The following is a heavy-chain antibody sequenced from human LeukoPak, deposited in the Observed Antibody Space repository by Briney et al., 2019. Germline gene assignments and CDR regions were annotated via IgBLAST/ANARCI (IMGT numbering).Heavy chain of an antibody. CDR2: IYPGDSDT. D-gene: IGHD3-3*01. CDR1: GYSFTSYW. Sequence: PGESLKISCKGSGYSFTSYWIGWVRQMPGKGLEWMGIIYPGDSDTRYSPSFQGQATISADKSISTAYLQWSSLKASDTAMYYCARLLYYDFWSGYPNWFDPWGQGTLVTVSS. J-gene: IGHJ5*02. CDR3: ARLLYYDFWSGYPNWFDP. V-gene: IGHV5-51*01.